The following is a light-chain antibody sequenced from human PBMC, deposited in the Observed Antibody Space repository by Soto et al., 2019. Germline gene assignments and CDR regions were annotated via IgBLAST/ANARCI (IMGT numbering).Light chain of an antibody. CDR1: QSISSW. V-gene: IGKV1-5*03. Sequence: DIQMTQSPSTLSASVGDRVTITCRATQSISSWLAWYQQKPGKAPKLLIYKASTLESGVPSRFSGSGSGTEFTLTISSLQPDDFATYYCQQYDNGWTFGQGTKEEIK. CDR3: QQYDNGWT. J-gene: IGKJ1*01. CDR2: KAS.